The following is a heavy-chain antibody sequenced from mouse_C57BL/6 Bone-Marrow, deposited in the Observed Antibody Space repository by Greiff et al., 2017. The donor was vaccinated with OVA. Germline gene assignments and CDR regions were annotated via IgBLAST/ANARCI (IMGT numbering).Heavy chain of an antibody. CDR2: ISSGSSTI. J-gene: IGHJ1*03. D-gene: IGHD1-1*01. CDR3: ALLLGYFDV. V-gene: IGHV5-17*01. Sequence: EVKVEESGGGLVKPGGSLKLSCAASGFTFSDYGMHWVRQAPEKGLEWVAYISSGSSTIYYADTVKGRFTISRDNAKNTLFLQMTSLRSEDTAMYYCALLLGYFDVWGTGTTVTVSS. CDR1: GFTFSDYG.